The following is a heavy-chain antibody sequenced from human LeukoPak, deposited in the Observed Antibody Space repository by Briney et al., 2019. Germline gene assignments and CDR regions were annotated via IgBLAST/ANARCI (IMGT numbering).Heavy chain of an antibody. CDR1: DDPINSGVYY. Sequence: SETLSLTCTVSDDPINSGVYYWNWIRQPAGKGLEWIGHIYTSGTTTNSNPSLKSRAAISLDTSKNHFSLTLSSVTAADTAVYYCARAKKRSGRSRNFYLDVWGKGTTVTVSS. CDR2: IYTSGTTT. J-gene: IGHJ6*03. D-gene: IGHD1-26*01. V-gene: IGHV4-61*09. CDR3: ARAKKRSGRSRNFYLDV.